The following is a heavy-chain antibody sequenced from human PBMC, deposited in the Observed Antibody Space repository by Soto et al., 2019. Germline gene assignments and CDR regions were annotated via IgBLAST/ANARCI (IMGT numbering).Heavy chain of an antibody. V-gene: IGHV1-69*13. CDR2: IIPIFGTA. J-gene: IGHJ4*02. D-gene: IGHD6-13*01. CDR1: GGTFSSYA. Sequence: GASVKVSCKASGGTFSSYAISWVRQAPGQGLEWMGGIIPIFGTANYAQKFQGRVTITADESTSTAYMELSSLRSEDTAVYYCARSAAAGLYYFDYWGQGTLVTVSS. CDR3: ARSAAAGLYYFDY.